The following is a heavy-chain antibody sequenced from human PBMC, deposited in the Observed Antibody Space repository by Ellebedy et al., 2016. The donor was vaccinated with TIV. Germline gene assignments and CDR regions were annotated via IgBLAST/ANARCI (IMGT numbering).Heavy chain of an antibody. Sequence: GESLKISCRGSGYTFTSYWNGWVRQMPGQGLEWRGIIYPGDSDTRYSPSFQGQVTISADKSTSTAYLQWRSLKASDTAMYYCARRQLDPRSPWFGAFEIWGQGTMVTVSS. J-gene: IGHJ3*02. CDR2: IYPGDSDT. CDR1: GYTFTSYW. D-gene: IGHD3-10*01. V-gene: IGHV5-51*01. CDR3: ARRQLDPRSPWFGAFEI.